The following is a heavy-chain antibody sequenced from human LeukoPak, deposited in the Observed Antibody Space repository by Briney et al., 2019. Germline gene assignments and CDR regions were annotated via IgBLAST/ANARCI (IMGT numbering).Heavy chain of an antibody. J-gene: IGHJ4*02. CDR1: GFTFSSYW. CDR2: IKQDGGVK. V-gene: IGHV3-7*01. D-gene: IGHD6-13*01. Sequence: GGSLRLSCAASGFTFSSYWMTWVRQAPGKGLKWVANIKQDGGVKYYVDSVKGRFTISRDDAKNSVYLQMNGLRAEDTAVYYCARIGYSSSCTDYWGQGTQVIVSS. CDR3: ARIGYSSSCTDY.